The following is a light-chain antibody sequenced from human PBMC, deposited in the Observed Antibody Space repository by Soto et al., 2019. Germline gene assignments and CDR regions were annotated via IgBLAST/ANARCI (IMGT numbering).Light chain of an antibody. CDR1: QSVSSSN. CDR3: QQYGSSPRT. CDR2: DAS. Sequence: EIVLTQSPGTLSLSPGERATLSCRASQSVSSSNLAWYQQRPGQAPRLLIYDASSRATGIPDRFSGSGSGTDFALTINRLEPEDFAVYYCQQYGSSPRTFGQGTKVEIK. J-gene: IGKJ1*01. V-gene: IGKV3-20*01.